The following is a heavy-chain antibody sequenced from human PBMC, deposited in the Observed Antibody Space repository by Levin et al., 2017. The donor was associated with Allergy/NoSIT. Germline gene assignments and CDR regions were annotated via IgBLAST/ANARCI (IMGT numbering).Heavy chain of an antibody. J-gene: IGHJ4*02. CDR3: ARLSGYENTDY. CDR1: DFTFTNYN. D-gene: IGHD5-12*01. Sequence: GGSLRLSCEASDFTFTNYNMNWVRQAPGKGLEWISYISSTSSTIYYADSVKGRFTISRDNANNSLNLQMNSLRAEDTAVYFCARLSGYENTDYWGQGTLVTVSS. V-gene: IGHV3-48*01. CDR2: ISSTSSTI.